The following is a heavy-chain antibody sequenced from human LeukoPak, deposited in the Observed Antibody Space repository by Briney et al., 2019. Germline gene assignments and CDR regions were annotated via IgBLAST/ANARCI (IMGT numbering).Heavy chain of an antibody. CDR3: ARRFHKTNWYKNWFDP. Sequence: PSETLSLTCTVSGDSLNAYYWSWIRQPPGKGLEWIGFVHYGGGTNYSPSLKSRVTISVDTSKNQFSLNLRSVTAADTAVYYCARRFHKTNWYKNWFDPWGQGILVTVSS. J-gene: IGHJ5*02. CDR1: GDSLNAYY. CDR2: VHYGGGT. D-gene: IGHD1-14*01. V-gene: IGHV4-59*08.